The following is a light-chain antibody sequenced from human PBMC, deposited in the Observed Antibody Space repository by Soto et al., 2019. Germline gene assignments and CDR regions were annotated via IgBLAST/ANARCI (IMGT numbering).Light chain of an antibody. V-gene: IGKV3-20*01. CDR2: GAS. CDR3: QQYGSSPPWT. Sequence: EIVLTQAPGTLSLSPGEGANLACRKSQTVSSNYLAWYQQKPGQATRLVIYGASSTATGMPDRFSGSGSGTDFTLTISRLEPEDFAVYYCQQYGSSPPWTFGQGTKVDIK. CDR1: QTVSSNY. J-gene: IGKJ1*01.